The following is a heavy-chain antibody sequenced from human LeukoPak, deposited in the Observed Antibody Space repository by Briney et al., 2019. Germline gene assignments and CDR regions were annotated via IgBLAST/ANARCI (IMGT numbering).Heavy chain of an antibody. D-gene: IGHD3-22*01. CDR1: GGTVIRYA. CDR3: ARDPANYDPEFDY. CDR2: IIPILGIA. Sequence: SSVKVSCQASGGTVIRYAISWVRQPPGQELEGMGRIIPILGIANYAQKFQGRVTITADKSTSTAYMELSSLRSEDTVVYYCARDPANYDPEFDYWGQGTLVNVSS. J-gene: IGHJ4*02. V-gene: IGHV1-69*04.